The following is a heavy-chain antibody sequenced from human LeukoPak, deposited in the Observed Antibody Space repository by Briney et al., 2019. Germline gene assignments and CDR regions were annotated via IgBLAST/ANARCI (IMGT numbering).Heavy chain of an antibody. CDR2: ISGSAYNS. J-gene: IGHJ4*02. Sequence: GGSLRLSCAASGFTFSSYGMSWVRQAPGKGLEWVSTISGSAYNSYYADSVKGRFTISRDNSKNTLYLQMNSLRAEDTAVYYCAKDTSIGRYCTNGVCSPFDYWGQGTLVTVSS. V-gene: IGHV3-23*01. D-gene: IGHD2-8*01. CDR1: GFTFSSYG. CDR3: AKDTSIGRYCTNGVCSPFDY.